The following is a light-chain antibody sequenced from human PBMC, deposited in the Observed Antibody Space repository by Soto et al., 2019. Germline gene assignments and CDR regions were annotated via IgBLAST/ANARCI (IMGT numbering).Light chain of an antibody. CDR2: GAP. CDR3: QQYGRSGT. V-gene: IGKV3-20*01. J-gene: IGKJ1*01. Sequence: EVVLTQSPGALSLSPGERATLSCMASQSVSNNYLAWYQQKPGQAPRLLIYGAPNRATGIPDRFSGSGSGTDFTLTIIRLEPEDFAVYYCQQYGRSGTFGQGTKVDIK. CDR1: QSVSNNY.